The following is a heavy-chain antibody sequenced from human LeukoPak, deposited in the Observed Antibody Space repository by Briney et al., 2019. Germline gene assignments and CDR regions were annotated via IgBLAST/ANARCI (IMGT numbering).Heavy chain of an antibody. CDR3: ATSPGLGYSSSLTGVDY. Sequence: GGSLRLSCAASGFTVSNNYLHWVRQAPGKGLEWVSVIYSGGTTYYANSVKGRFTISRDSSKNSLYLQMNSLRAEDTAVYYCATSPGLGYSSSLTGVDYWGQGTLVTVSS. J-gene: IGHJ4*02. CDR1: GFTVSNNY. CDR2: IYSGGTT. V-gene: IGHV3-66*01. D-gene: IGHD6-6*01.